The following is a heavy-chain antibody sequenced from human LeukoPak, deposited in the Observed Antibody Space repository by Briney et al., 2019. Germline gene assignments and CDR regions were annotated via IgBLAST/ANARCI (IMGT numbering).Heavy chain of an antibody. J-gene: IGHJ4*02. Sequence: SETLSLTCTVSGGSISSYYWSWIRQPPGKGLEWIGYIYYSGSTNYNPSLKSRVTISVDTSKNQFSLKLSSVTAADTAVYYCARHDSSGWYGGGPYFDYWGQGTLGTVSS. CDR2: IYYSGST. D-gene: IGHD6-19*01. V-gene: IGHV4-59*08. CDR1: GGSISSYY. CDR3: ARHDSSGWYGGGPYFDY.